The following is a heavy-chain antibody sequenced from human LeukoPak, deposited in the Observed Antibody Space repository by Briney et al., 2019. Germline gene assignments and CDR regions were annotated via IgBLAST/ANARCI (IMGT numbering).Heavy chain of an antibody. CDR3: ARVRKVISYYYYMDV. J-gene: IGHJ6*03. Sequence: SVKVSCKASGGTFSSYAIIWVRQAPGQGLEWMGGIIPIFGTANYAQKFQGRVTITTDESTSTAYMELSSLRSEDTAVYYCARVRKVISYYYYMDVWGKGTTVTVSS. CDR2: IIPIFGTA. V-gene: IGHV1-69*05. D-gene: IGHD3-16*02. CDR1: GGTFSSYA.